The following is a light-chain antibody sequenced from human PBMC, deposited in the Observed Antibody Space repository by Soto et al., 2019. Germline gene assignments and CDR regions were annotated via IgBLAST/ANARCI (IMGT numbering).Light chain of an antibody. J-gene: IGKJ1*01. V-gene: IGKV1-5*01. CDR2: DVS. Sequence: DIRMTQSPSTLSASVGDRVTITCRASQTISTWLAWYQQKPGKAPKLLIYDVSSLERGVPSRFSGGGAGTEFTLTISSLQPDDFATHYCQQYNTYSFGQGTKVAV. CDR3: QQYNTYS. CDR1: QTISTW.